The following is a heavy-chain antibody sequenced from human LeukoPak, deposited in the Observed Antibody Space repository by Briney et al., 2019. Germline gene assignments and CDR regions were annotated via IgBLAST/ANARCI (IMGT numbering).Heavy chain of an antibody. D-gene: IGHD6-19*01. CDR3: ARVAVAGTVLDY. Sequence: ASVKVSCKASGYTFTSYGISWVRQAPGQGLGWMGWISAYNGNTNYAQKLQGRVTMTTDTSTSTAYTELRSLRSDDTAVYYCARVAVAGTVLDYWGQGTLVTVSS. CDR2: ISAYNGNT. CDR1: GYTFTSYG. V-gene: IGHV1-18*01. J-gene: IGHJ4*02.